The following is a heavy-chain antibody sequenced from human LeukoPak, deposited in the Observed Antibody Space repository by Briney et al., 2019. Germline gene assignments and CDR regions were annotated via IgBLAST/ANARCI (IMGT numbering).Heavy chain of an antibody. J-gene: IGHJ4*02. V-gene: IGHV3-21*01. CDR2: ISSSSSYI. Sequence: GGSLRLSCAASGFTFSSYSMNWVRQAPGKGLEWVSSISSSSSYIYYADSVKGRFTISRDNAKNSLYLQMNSLRAEDTAVYYCARDLGGYSGYLYWGQGTLVTVSS. CDR1: GFTFSSYS. D-gene: IGHD5-12*01. CDR3: ARDLGGYSGYLY.